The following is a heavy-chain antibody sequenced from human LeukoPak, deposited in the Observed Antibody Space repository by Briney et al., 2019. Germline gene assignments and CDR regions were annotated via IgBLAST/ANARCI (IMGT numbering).Heavy chain of an antibody. CDR1: GFTFSTYA. Sequence: PGGALRLSCAASGFTFSTYAIHWVRQAPGKGLEWVAVISSDGNNKYYADSVKCRFTISRDNSKNTLYLQMYSLRAEDTAVYYCARIRVTYFDYWGQGTLVIVSS. CDR3: ARIRVTYFDY. D-gene: IGHD2-21*02. CDR2: ISSDGNNK. V-gene: IGHV3-30-3*01. J-gene: IGHJ4*02.